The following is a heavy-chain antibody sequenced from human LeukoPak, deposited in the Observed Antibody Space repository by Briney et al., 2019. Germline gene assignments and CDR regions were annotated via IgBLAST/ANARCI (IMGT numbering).Heavy chain of an antibody. D-gene: IGHD1-14*01. J-gene: IGHJ4*02. V-gene: IGHV4-61*01. Sequence: SETLSLTCTVSGGSVSSGSYYWSWIRQPPGKGLEWIGYIYYSGSANYNPSLKSRVTLSVDTSKNQFSLKLSSVTAADTAVYYCAKGNLFSDDEGFDYWGQGTLVTVSS. CDR1: GGSVSSGSYY. CDR2: IYYSGSA. CDR3: AKGNLFSDDEGFDY.